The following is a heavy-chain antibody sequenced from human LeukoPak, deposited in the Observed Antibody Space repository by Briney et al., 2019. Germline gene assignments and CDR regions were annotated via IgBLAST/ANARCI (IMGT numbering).Heavy chain of an antibody. D-gene: IGHD1-26*01. CDR1: GGSFSGYY. CDR2: INHSGST. V-gene: IGHV4-34*01. J-gene: IGHJ5*02. Sequence: SETLSLTCAVYGGSFSGYYWSWIRQPPGKGLEWIGEINHSGSTNYNPSLTSRVTISVDTSKNQFSLKLSSVTAADTAVYYCARGCRMGATGHHNNWFDPWGQGTLVTVSS. CDR3: ARGCRMGATGHHNNWFDP.